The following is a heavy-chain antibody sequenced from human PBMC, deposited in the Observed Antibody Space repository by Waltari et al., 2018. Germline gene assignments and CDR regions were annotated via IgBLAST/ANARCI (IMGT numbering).Heavy chain of an antibody. CDR2: IYYTGST. CDR1: GGSISCFY. CDR3: ARGGGGDWEWFDP. Sequence: QVHLQVSGPSLLTHSESLSLLFTVSGGSISCFYWSWVRQPPGKGLDWIGYIYYTGSTNFNPSLKSRVTMSVDTSKNQFSLKLSSVTAADTAFYYCARGGGGDWEWFDPWGQGTLVTVSS. J-gene: IGHJ5*02. V-gene: IGHV4-59*01. D-gene: IGHD2-21*02.